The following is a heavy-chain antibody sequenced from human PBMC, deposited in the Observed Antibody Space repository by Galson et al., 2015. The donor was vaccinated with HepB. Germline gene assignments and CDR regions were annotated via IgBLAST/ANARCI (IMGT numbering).Heavy chain of an antibody. D-gene: IGHD6-19*01. CDR3: AKGRGWYTGFDS. V-gene: IGHV3-23*01. J-gene: IGHJ4*02. CDR2: ISGDTYGK. Sequence: SLRLSCAGSGFIFKDYALTWVRQAPGKGLQWVAGISGDTYGKYYTGSVKGRFTISRDNSNNRLYLQMTNMRADDTATYYCAKGRGWYTGFDSWGQGALVTVS. CDR1: GFIFKDYA.